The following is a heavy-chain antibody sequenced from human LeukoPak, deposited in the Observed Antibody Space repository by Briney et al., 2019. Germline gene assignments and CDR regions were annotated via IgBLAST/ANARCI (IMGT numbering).Heavy chain of an antibody. Sequence: ASVKVPCKASGYTFTSYDISWVRQAPGQGLEWMGWISAYSGYTNFAQKFQDRVTMTTDTSTSTAYMELRSLRSDDTAVYYCARNENYNCDYWGQGTLVTVSS. CDR2: ISAYSGYT. CDR3: ARNENYNCDY. D-gene: IGHD5-24*01. CDR1: GYTFTSYD. J-gene: IGHJ4*02. V-gene: IGHV1-18*01.